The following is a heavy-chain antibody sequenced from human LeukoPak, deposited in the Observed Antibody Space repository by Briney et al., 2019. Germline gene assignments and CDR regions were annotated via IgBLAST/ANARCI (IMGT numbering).Heavy chain of an antibody. V-gene: IGHV5-51*01. J-gene: IGHJ4*02. Sequence: GESLNISCKASGYSFTCFWIGWVRQMPGKGLEWMGSIYPYDSETRHSPSFQGQVTISADKSISTAYLQWSSLKASDTAMYYCARHIGYSAWNPDYWGQGTLVTVSS. CDR2: IYPYDSET. CDR1: GYSFTCFW. CDR3: ARHIGYSAWNPDY. D-gene: IGHD5-18*01.